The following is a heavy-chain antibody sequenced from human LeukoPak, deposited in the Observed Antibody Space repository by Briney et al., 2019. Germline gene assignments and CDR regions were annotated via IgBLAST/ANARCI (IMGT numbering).Heavy chain of an antibody. CDR1: GFTVSSNY. V-gene: IGHV3-66*01. D-gene: IGHD3-22*01. CDR3: AKDPGFYDSSGYYYVY. Sequence: GGSLRLSCAASGFTVSSNYLSWVRQAPGKGLEWVSVIYSGGSTYYADSVKGRFTISRDNSKNTLYLQMNSLRAEDTAVYYCAKDPGFYDSSGYYYVYWGQGTLVTVSS. CDR2: IYSGGST. J-gene: IGHJ4*02.